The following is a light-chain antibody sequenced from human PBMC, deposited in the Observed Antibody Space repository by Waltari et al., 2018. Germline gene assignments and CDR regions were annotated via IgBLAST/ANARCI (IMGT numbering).Light chain of an antibody. CDR2: STE. CDR1: SGTFSTTHY. V-gene: IGLV8-61*01. J-gene: IGLJ2*01. CDR3: SVYMHPGSVL. Sequence: TVVTQEPSFSVPPGGTVTLPCGLSSGTFSTTHYPSWDQQTPGQAPRTVIYSTENRPSGVPDRFSGSIIGNKAALTITGAQADDESDYYCSVYMHPGSVLFGGGTRLTVL.